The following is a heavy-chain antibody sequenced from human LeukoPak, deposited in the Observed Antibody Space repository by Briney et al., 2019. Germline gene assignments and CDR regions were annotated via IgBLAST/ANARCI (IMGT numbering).Heavy chain of an antibody. J-gene: IGHJ5*02. CDR3: ARDVDGFGELSRFDP. CDR1: GGTFSSYA. V-gene: IGHV1-69*05. CDR2: IIPIFGTA. Sequence: ASVKVSCKASGGTFSSYAISWVRQAPGQGLEWMGGIIPIFGTANYAQKFQGRVTMTRDTSISTAYMELGRLRSDDTAVHYCARDVDGFGELSRFDPWGQGTLVTVSS. D-gene: IGHD3-10*01.